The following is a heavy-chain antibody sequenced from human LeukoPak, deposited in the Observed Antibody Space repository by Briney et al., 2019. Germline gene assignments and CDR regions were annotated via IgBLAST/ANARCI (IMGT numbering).Heavy chain of an antibody. Sequence: PSETLSLTCTVSGGSITSGIFYWSWIRQPAGKGLQWIGRINPSGNSNYNPSLKSRVTMSVDTSMNQFSLKLTSLNAADTALYYCARAAVAGPFDYWGQGVLVTVSS. J-gene: IGHJ4*02. CDR2: INPSGNS. CDR1: GGSITSGIFY. D-gene: IGHD6-19*01. V-gene: IGHV4-61*02. CDR3: ARAAVAGPFDY.